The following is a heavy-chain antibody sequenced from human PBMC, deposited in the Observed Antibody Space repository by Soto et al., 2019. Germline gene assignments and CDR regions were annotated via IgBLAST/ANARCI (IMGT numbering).Heavy chain of an antibody. CDR2: TYFRSKLYN. Sequence: SQTLSLPFAISWDTVSSNTSSCNFIRQSPSRGLELLGRTYFRSKLYNDYAVSVTSRIIINPDTSTTPSSLQLNSVTPEDTAVYFCAKGANLGPKTGYAFDPWGQGIMVTVSS. V-gene: IGHV6-1*01. CDR1: WDTVSSNTSS. D-gene: IGHD5-12*01. CDR3: AKGANLGPKTGYAFDP. J-gene: IGHJ5*02.